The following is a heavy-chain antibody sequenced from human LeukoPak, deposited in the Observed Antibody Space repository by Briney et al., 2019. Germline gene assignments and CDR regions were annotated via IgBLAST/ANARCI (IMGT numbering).Heavy chain of an antibody. CDR1: GFTVSSNY. Sequence: GGSLRLSCAASGFTVSSNYMSWARQAPGKGLEWVSVIYSGGSTYYADSVKGRFTISRDNSKNTLYLQMNSLRAEDTAVYYCARDSAIVVVVAADNWFDPWGQGALVTVSS. J-gene: IGHJ5*02. CDR3: ARDSAIVVVVAADNWFDP. V-gene: IGHV3-53*05. CDR2: IYSGGST. D-gene: IGHD2-15*01.